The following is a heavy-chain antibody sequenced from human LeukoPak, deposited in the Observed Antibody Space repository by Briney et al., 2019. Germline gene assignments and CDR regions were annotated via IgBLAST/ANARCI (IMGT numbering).Heavy chain of an antibody. J-gene: IGHJ6*02. Sequence: ASVKVSCKVSGYTLTELSMHWVRQAPGKGLEWMGGFDPEDGETIYAQKFQGRVTMTEDTSTDTAYMELSSLRSEDTAVYYCATESPIAAAGNYYYYYGMDVWGQGTTVTVSS. CDR2: FDPEDGET. CDR1: GYTLTELS. D-gene: IGHD6-13*01. V-gene: IGHV1-24*01. CDR3: ATESPIAAAGNYYYYYGMDV.